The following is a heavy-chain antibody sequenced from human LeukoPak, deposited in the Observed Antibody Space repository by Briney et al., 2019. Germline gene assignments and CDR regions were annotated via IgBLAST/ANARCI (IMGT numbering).Heavy chain of an antibody. CDR1: GFTFSNYA. D-gene: IGHD4-23*01. CDR2: ISERGDYT. Sequence: GGSLRLSCTVSGFTFSNYAMSWVRQAPGKGLEWASSISERGDYTYYADSVKGRFTISRDNAKNSLYLQMNSLRAEDTAVYYCAREGRNSGRPYYFDYWGQGTLVTVSS. J-gene: IGHJ4*02. CDR3: AREGRNSGRPYYFDY. V-gene: IGHV3-23*01.